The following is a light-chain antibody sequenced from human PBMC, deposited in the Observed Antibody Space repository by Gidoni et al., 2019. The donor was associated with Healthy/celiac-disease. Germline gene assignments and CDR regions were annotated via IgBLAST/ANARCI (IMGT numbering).Light chain of an antibody. CDR2: RNN. J-gene: IGLJ2*01. V-gene: IGLV1-47*01. CDR1: SSNIGSNY. Sequence: QSVLTPPPSASGTPGHRVTISCSGSSSNIGSNYVYWYQQLPGTAPKLLIYRNNQRPSGVPDRFSGSKSGTSASLAISGLRSEDEADYYCAAWDDSLSAVVFGGGTKLTV. CDR3: AAWDDSLSAVV.